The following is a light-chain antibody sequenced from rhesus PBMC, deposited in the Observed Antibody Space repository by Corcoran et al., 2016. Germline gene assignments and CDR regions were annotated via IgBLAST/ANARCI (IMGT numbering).Light chain of an antibody. CDR3: EQTLQTPLT. CDR2: EVS. V-gene: IGKV2-78*01. J-gene: IGKJ4*01. Sequence: DIVMTQTPLSLSVTPGESASISCRSSQSLLHSTGYTHLHWYFQKPGQSPQLLIYEVSNRASGVPVRFSGSGSGTDFTLKISRVEAGDVGVYYCEQTLQTPLTCGGGTKVEIK. CDR1: QSLLHSTGYTH.